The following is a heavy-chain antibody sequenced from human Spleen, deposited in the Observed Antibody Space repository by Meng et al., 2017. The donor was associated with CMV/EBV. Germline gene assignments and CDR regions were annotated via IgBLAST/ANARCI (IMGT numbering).Heavy chain of an antibody. J-gene: IGHJ4*02. Sequence: LSLTCVVYGGSFSGYYWSWIRQPPGKGLEWIGEINHSGSTNYNPSLKSRVTISVDTSKNQFSLKLSSVTAADTAVYYCARGHSNSVWGQGTLVTVSS. CDR3: ARGHSNSV. D-gene: IGHD4-11*01. V-gene: IGHV4-34*01. CDR2: INHSGST. CDR1: GGSFSGYY.